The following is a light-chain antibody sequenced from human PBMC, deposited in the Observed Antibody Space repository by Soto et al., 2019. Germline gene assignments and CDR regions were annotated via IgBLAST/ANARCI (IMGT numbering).Light chain of an antibody. Sequence: EIVMTQSPATLSVSPGERATLSCRASQSVSSNLAWYQQKPGQAPRLLIYVASNRATGIPARFSGSGSGTEFTLNISSLQSEDFAVYYCQQYNNWPLTFGGGTKVEIK. V-gene: IGKV3-15*01. CDR3: QQYNNWPLT. J-gene: IGKJ4*01. CDR1: QSVSSN. CDR2: VAS.